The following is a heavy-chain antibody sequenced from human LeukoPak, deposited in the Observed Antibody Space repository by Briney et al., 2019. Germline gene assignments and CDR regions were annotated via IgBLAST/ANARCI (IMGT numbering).Heavy chain of an antibody. D-gene: IGHD4-11*01. CDR3: ASPGGNYALLGFGY. V-gene: IGHV3-74*01. Sequence: GGSLRLSCAASGFTFSSYWMHWVRRAPGKGLVWVSRIDSDGSGTSYADSVKGRFTISRDNAKNTPYLQMNSLRAEDTAVYYCASPGGNYALLGFGYWGQGTLVTVSS. CDR2: IDSDGSGT. CDR1: GFTFSSYW. J-gene: IGHJ4*02.